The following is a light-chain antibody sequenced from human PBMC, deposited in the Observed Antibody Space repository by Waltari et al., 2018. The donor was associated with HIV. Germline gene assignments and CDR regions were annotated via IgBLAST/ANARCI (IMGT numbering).Light chain of an antibody. Sequence: QSALTQPASVSGSPGQSITISCTGTSSDVGGYNYVSWYQQHPGKAPKLMIYEVSNRPSGVSNRFSGSKSDNTASLTISGLQAEDEADYYCSSYTSSSTRVFGTGTKVTVL. CDR3: SSYTSSSTRV. CDR2: EVS. V-gene: IGLV2-14*01. J-gene: IGLJ1*01. CDR1: SSDVGGYNY.